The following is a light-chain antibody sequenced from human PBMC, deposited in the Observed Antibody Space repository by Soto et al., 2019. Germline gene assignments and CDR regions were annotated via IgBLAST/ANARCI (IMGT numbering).Light chain of an antibody. CDR1: QSVTTY. CDR2: AIS. V-gene: IGKV1-39*01. J-gene: IGKJ1*01. CDR3: QKYNSAPPGWT. Sequence: DIQMTQSPSSLSASVGDRVTMTCRASQSVTTYLHWYQQKAGEAPKLLIYAISNLQSGVSSRFSGSGSGTDFTLTISSPQPEDVATYYCQKYNSAPPGWTFGQGTKVDIK.